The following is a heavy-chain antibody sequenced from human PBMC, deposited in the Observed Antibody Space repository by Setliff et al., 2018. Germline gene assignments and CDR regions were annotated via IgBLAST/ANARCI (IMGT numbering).Heavy chain of an antibody. D-gene: IGHD6-19*01. J-gene: IGHJ6*03. CDR2: VYYSGTA. Sequence: SETLSLTCTVSDGSLSTYYWSWIRQPPGKGLEFIGYVYYSGTANYDPSLKSRATVSVDTSTSQFSLRLTSVTAADSAVYFCARYPRRGNGWYPYYVDVWGKGTTVTVSS. CDR1: DGSLSTYY. CDR3: ARYPRRGNGWYPYYVDV. V-gene: IGHV4-59*12.